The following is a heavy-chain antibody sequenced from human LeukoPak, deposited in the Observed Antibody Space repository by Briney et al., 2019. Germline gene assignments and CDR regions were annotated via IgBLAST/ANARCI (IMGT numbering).Heavy chain of an antibody. CDR2: ISAYNGDT. Sequence: GASVKVSCKASGYTFNHHGITWVRQAPGQGLEWMGWISAYNGDTKYAQEFQGRVTMTTDTSTSTAYMEPRSLRSDDTAVYYCARVVTAPYYFDYWGQGTLVTVSS. D-gene: IGHD2-21*02. J-gene: IGHJ4*02. V-gene: IGHV1-18*01. CDR3: ARVVTAPYYFDY. CDR1: GYTFNHHG.